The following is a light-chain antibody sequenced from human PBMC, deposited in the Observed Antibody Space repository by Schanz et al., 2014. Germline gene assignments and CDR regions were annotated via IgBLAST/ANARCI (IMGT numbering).Light chain of an antibody. J-gene: IGLJ2*01. CDR3: SSYTSSSTVV. Sequence: QSALTQPASVSGSPGQSITISCIGTSTDVGGYNYVSWYQQHPGKAPKLMIYDVSNRPSGVSNRFSGSKSGNTASLTISGLQAEDDADYYCSSYTSSSTVVFGGGTKVTVL. CDR1: STDVGGYNY. CDR2: DVS. V-gene: IGLV2-14*01.